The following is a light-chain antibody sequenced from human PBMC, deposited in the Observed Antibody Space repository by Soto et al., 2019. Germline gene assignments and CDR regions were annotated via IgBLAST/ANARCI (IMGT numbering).Light chain of an antibody. V-gene: IGKV1-5*01. J-gene: IGKJ1*01. CDR3: QQYSSYSWT. CDR2: DAS. CDR1: QSISGW. Sequence: DIQMTQSPATLSASVGDRVTITCRASQSISGWLAWYQQKRGKAPKLLIYDASILESGVPSRFSGSGSGTEFTLTISSPQPDDFATYYCQQYSSYSWTFGQGTKVDIK.